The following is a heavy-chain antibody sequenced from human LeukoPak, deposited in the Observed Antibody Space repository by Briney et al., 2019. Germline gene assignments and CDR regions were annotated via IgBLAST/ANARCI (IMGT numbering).Heavy chain of an antibody. V-gene: IGHV1-2*02. CDR3: ARDRGAPDRLQLWLDYYFDY. Sequence: EASVKVSCKASGYTFTGYYMHWVRQAPGQGLEWMGWINPNSGGANYAQKFQGRVAMTRDTSISTAYMELSRLRSDDTAVYYCARDRGAPDRLQLWLDYYFDYWGQGTLVTVSS. CDR2: INPNSGGA. D-gene: IGHD5-18*01. CDR1: GYTFTGYY. J-gene: IGHJ4*02.